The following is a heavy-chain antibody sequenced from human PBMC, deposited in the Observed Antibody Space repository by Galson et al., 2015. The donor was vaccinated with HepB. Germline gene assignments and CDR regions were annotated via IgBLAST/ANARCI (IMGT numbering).Heavy chain of an antibody. Sequence: SLRLFCAASGYTVSSNYMSWVRQAPGKGLEWVSVIYSGGSTYYADSVKGRFTISRNNSKNTLYLQMNSLRAEDTAVYYCARGCGGDCSDAFDFWGQGTMVTVSS. CDR2: IYSGGST. V-gene: IGHV3-53*01. D-gene: IGHD2-21*02. CDR3: ARGCGGDCSDAFDF. J-gene: IGHJ3*01. CDR1: GYTVSSNY.